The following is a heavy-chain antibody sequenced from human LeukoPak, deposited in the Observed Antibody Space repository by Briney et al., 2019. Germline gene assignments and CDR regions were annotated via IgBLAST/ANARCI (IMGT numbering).Heavy chain of an antibody. J-gene: IGHJ5*02. CDR2: ISGSGGST. D-gene: IGHD6-13*01. CDR1: GFTFSSYG. V-gene: IGHV3-23*01. Sequence: GGTLRLSCAASGFTFSSYGMSWVRQAPGKGLEWVSAISGSGGSTYYADSVKGRFTISRDNSKNTLYLQMNSLRAEDTAVYYCAKVRRVAAAGTSWFDPWGQGTLVTVSS. CDR3: AKVRRVAAAGTSWFDP.